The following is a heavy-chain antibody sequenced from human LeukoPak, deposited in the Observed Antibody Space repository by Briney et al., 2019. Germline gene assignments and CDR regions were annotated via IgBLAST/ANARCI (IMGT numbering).Heavy chain of an antibody. CDR2: ISYDGSNK. CDR3: AKYSSSSNYYYGMDV. CDR1: GFTFSSYA. Sequence: AGGSLRLSCAASGFTFSSYAMHWVRQAPGKGLEWVAVISYDGSNKYYADSVKGRFTISRDNSKNTLYLQMNSLRPEDTAVYYCAKYSSSSNYYYGMDVWGQGTTVTVSS. J-gene: IGHJ6*02. D-gene: IGHD6-6*01. V-gene: IGHV3-30-3*01.